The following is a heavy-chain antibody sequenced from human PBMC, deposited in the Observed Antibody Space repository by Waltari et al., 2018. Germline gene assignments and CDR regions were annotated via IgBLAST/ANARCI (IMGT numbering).Heavy chain of an antibody. CDR3: ARGATIFGVAADAFDI. CDR2: ISSSGSTI. Sequence: EVQLVESGGGLVQPGGSLRLSCSAFGFTFSSYEMNWVRQAPGKGLEWVSYISSSGSTIYYADSVKGRFTISRDNAKNSLYLQMNSLRAEDTAVYYCARGATIFGVAADAFDIWGQGTMVTVSS. D-gene: IGHD3-3*01. V-gene: IGHV3-48*03. CDR1: GFTFSSYE. J-gene: IGHJ3*02.